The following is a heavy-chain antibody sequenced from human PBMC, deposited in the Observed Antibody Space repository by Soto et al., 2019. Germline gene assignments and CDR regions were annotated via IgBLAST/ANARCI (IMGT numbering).Heavy chain of an antibody. Sequence: EVQLLESGGGLIQPGGSLRLSCAGSGFTFSDYGMNWVRQAPGKGLEWVSGLTWGGSAYYAESVRGRFTISRDNSKSILYVQMNSLRVDDTAVYYCAKERTSSTYDGMDVWGQGTPVTVSS. D-gene: IGHD6-6*01. CDR1: GFTFSDYG. CDR2: LTWGGSA. CDR3: AKERTSSTYDGMDV. V-gene: IGHV3-23*01. J-gene: IGHJ6*02.